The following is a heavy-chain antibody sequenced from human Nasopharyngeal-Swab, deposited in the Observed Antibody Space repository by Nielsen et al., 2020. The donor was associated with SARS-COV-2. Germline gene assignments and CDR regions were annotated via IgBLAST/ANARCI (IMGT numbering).Heavy chain of an antibody. D-gene: IGHD6-25*01. CDR1: GGSISSYY. Sequence: SETLSLTCTVSGGSISSYYWSWIRQSPGKGLEWIGYLYNSGSIKYNPSLKSRVTISVDTSKNQFSLNLRSVTAADTAVYYCATQPAVPSGAKRSWFDPWGQGTLVIVSS. CDR3: ATQPAVPSGAKRSWFDP. CDR2: LYNSGSI. J-gene: IGHJ5*02. V-gene: IGHV4-59*13.